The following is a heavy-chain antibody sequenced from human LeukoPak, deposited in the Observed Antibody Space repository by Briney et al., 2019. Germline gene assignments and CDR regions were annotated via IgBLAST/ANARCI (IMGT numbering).Heavy chain of an antibody. J-gene: IGHJ1*01. CDR1: GYTFTSYG. D-gene: IGHD6-13*01. CDR2: ISAYNGNT. Sequence: GASVKVFCKASGYTFTSYGISWVRQAPGQGLEWMGWISAYNGNTDYAQKLQGRVTMTTDTSTSTAYMELRSLRSDDTAVYYCARDRRYSSSWYGDFQHWGQGTLVTVSS. CDR3: ARDRRYSSSWYGDFQH. V-gene: IGHV1-18*01.